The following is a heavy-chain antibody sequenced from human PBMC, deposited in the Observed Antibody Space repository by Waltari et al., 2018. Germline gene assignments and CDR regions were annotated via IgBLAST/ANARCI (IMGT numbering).Heavy chain of an antibody. CDR2: INPNSGGT. CDR3: ARDLRELSLHNWFDP. Sequence: QVQLVQSGAEVKKPGASVKVSCKASGYTFTGYYMHWVRQAPGQGLEWMGWINPNSGGTNYAQKFQGRVTMTRDTSISTAYMELSRLRSDDTAVYYCARDLRELSLHNWFDPWGQGTLVTVSS. D-gene: IGHD3-16*02. CDR1: GYTFTGYY. V-gene: IGHV1-2*02. J-gene: IGHJ5*02.